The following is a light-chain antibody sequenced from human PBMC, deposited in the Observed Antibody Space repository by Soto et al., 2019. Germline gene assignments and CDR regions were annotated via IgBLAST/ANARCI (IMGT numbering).Light chain of an antibody. J-gene: IGLJ1*01. CDR2: EVS. CDR3: PSYEGPGTFFV. V-gene: IGLV2-14*01. CDR1: NSDVGGFNY. Sequence: QSALTQPASVSGSPGQSITISCTGTNSDVGGFNYVSWYQHHPGKAPKLIIYEVSNRPSGVSSRFSGSKSDNTASLTISGLEAEGEGDYSCPSYEGPGTFFVFGTGTKLTAL.